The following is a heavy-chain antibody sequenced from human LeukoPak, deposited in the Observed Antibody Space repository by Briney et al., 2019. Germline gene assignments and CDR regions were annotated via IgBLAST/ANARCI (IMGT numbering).Heavy chain of an antibody. CDR2: INPKPGGT. D-gene: IGHD2-2*01. Sequence: GASVKVSCKASRYTFTDNYIHWVRQAAGQELAWMGRINPKPGGTNYAQKFQGRVTMTTDTSISTAYMDLSSLRSDDTAVYICARDGPGYCSPTSCSDNWFDPWGQGALVTVSS. J-gene: IGHJ5*02. CDR3: ARDGPGYCSPTSCSDNWFDP. V-gene: IGHV1-2*06. CDR1: RYTFTDNY.